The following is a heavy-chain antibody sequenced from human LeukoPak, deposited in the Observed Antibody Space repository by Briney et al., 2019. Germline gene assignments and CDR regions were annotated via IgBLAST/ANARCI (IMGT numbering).Heavy chain of an antibody. CDR3: AIIDLSSGFDY. CDR1: GYTFTTYG. CDR2: ISRYNGNT. Sequence: ASVKVSCKTSGYTFTTYGIDWVRQAPGQGLERMGWISRYNGNTDYEQKFQGRFALNADTSTSTAYMKLRSLKSDDTATYYCAIIDLSSGFDYWGQGTLVTVSS. V-gene: IGHV1-18*01. D-gene: IGHD1-26*01. J-gene: IGHJ4*02.